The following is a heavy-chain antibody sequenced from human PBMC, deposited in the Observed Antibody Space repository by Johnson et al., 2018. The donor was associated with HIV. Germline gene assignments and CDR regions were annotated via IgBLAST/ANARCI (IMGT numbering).Heavy chain of an antibody. CDR1: GFTFSSFG. V-gene: IGHV3-30*03. CDR2: ISYDGSNK. D-gene: IGHD3-16*01. J-gene: IGHJ3*02. CDR3: AREGEGRAVDI. Sequence: VQLVESGGGVVQPGRSLRLSCVGSGFTFSSFGMHWVRQAPGKGLEWVAVISYDGSNKYYADSVKGRFTISRDNSKNTLYLQMNSLRAEDTAVYYCAREGEGRAVDIWGQGTMVTVSS.